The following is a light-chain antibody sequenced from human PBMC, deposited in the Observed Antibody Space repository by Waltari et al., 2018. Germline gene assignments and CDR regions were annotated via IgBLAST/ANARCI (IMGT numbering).Light chain of an antibody. V-gene: IGKV1-8*01. J-gene: IGKJ5*01. CDR2: AAS. Sequence: AIRMTQSPSSLSASTGDRVTITCRASQGISSYLAWYQQKPGKAPKLLIYAASTLQSGVPSRFSGSGSGTDFTLNISCLQYEDFATYYCQQYYSYPFTFGQGTRLEIK. CDR1: QGISSY. CDR3: QQYYSYPFT.